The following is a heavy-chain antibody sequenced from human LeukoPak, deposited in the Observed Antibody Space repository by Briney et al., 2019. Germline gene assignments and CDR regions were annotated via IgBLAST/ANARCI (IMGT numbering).Heavy chain of an antibody. CDR2: VSHIGNT. D-gene: IGHD3-10*02. V-gene: IGHV4-59*01. CDR3: ARLHVYSGSSIHYIFDS. J-gene: IGHJ4*02. CDR1: GASMSSYF. Sequence: SETLSLTCAVSGASMSSYFWSWVRQPPGKGLEWVGFVSHIGNTNYNPSLKSRVTISLDTSKNQFSLKLSSVTAADTAVYYCARLHVYSGSSIHYIFDSWGQGTLATVSS.